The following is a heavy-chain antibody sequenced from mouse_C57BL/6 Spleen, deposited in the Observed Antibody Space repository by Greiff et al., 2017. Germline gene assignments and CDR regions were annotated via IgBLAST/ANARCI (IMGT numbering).Heavy chain of an antibody. D-gene: IGHD2-10*02. Sequence: EVKLVESEGGLVQPGSSMKLSCTASGFTFSDYYMAWVRQVPEKGLEWVANINYDGSSTYYLDPLKSRFIISRDNAKIILYLQMRSLKSEDTATYYCARGVYGNYVGYAMDYWGQGTSVTVSS. CDR2: INYDGSST. V-gene: IGHV5-16*01. CDR3: ARGVYGNYVGYAMDY. CDR1: GFTFSDYY. J-gene: IGHJ4*01.